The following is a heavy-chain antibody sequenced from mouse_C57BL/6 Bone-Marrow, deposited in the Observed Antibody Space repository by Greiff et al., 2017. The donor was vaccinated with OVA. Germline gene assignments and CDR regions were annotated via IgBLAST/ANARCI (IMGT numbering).Heavy chain of an antibody. CDR1: GIAFSRYW. J-gene: IGHJ3*01. Sequence: EVQGVESGGGLVQPGGSLKLSCAASGIAFSRYWMSWVRRAPGKGLEWIGEINPDSSTINYAPSLKDKFIISRDNAKNTLYLQMSKVRSEDTALYYCARDDGYGAYWGQGTLVTVSA. D-gene: IGHD2-3*01. CDR3: ARDDGYGAY. V-gene: IGHV4-1*01. CDR2: INPDSSTI.